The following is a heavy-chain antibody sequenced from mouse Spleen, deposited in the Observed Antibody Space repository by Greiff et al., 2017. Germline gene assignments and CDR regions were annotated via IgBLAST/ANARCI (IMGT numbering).Heavy chain of an antibody. V-gene: IGHV2-2*01. CDR3: AREGTDYARPGFAY. D-gene: IGHD1-1*02. Sequence: VKLVESGPGLVQPSQSLSITCTVSGFSLTSYGVHWVRQSPGKGLEWLGVIWSGGSTDYNAAFISRLSISKDNSKSQVFFKMNSLQADDTAIYYCAREGTDYARPGFAYWGQGTLVTVSA. CDR2: IWSGGST. J-gene: IGHJ3*01. CDR1: GFSLTSYG.